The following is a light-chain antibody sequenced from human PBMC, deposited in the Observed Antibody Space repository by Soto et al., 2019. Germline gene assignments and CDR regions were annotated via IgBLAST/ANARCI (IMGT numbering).Light chain of an antibody. J-gene: IGLJ1*01. CDR2: EVS. CDR1: SSDVGGYNY. CDR3: SSYTSSSTPEV. V-gene: IGLV2-14*01. Sequence: QSVLTQPASVSGSPGQSITISCTGTSSDVGGYNYVSWYQQHPGKAPKLMIYEVSNRPSGVSNRFSGSKSGNTASLTISGLQAEDEADYYCSSYTSSSTPEVFAIAPKVTVL.